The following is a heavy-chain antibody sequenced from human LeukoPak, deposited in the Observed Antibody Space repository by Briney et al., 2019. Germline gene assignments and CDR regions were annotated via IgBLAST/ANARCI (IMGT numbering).Heavy chain of an antibody. CDR3: AKDLGRDGYNYYFDY. J-gene: IGHJ4*02. D-gene: IGHD5-24*01. Sequence: PGRSLRLSCAASGFTFSSYGMHWVRQAPGKGLEWVAVISYDGSNKYYADSVKGRFTISRDNSKNTLYLQMNSLRAEDTAVYYCAKDLGRDGYNYYFDYWGQGTLVTVSS. V-gene: IGHV3-30*18. CDR2: ISYDGSNK. CDR1: GFTFSSYG.